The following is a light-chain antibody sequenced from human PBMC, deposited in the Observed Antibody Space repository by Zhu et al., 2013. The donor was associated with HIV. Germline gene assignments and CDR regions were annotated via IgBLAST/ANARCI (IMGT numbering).Light chain of an antibody. CDR1: HDIRND. V-gene: IGKV1-6*01. J-gene: IGKJ2*01. CDR3: LQDYNFPYT. Sequence: AIQMTQSPSSLSASVGDRVTITCRASHDIRNDLGWYQHKQGEAPKALIYAASTLQSGVPSRFSGSGYGTDFTLTISSLQSEDFATYYCLQDYNFPYTFGQGTKLEIK. CDR2: AAS.